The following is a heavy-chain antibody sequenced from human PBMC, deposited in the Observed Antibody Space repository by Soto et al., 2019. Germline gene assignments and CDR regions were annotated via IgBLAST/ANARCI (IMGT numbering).Heavy chain of an antibody. Sequence: GGSLRLSCAASGFTFRSYAMSWVRQAPGKGLEWVSGISGSGISTHYADSVKGRFTASRDNSKNTLYRQMNSLRAEDTAVYNCAKEPVGPDWYFDLWGRGTLVTVSS. CDR1: GFTFRSYA. J-gene: IGHJ2*01. CDR2: ISGSGIST. CDR3: AKEPVGPDWYFDL. V-gene: IGHV3-23*01.